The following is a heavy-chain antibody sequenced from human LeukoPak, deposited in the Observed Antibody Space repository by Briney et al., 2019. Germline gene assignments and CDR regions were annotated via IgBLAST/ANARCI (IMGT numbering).Heavy chain of an antibody. J-gene: IGHJ5*02. Sequence: ASVKVSCKASGGTFSNYALSWVRQAPGQGLEWMGGIIPLFGTANYAQKFQGRVTITADESTSTAYMELTSLRSEDTAMYCCARWYSGTNPYELGSPYNWFDPWGQGTLVTVSS. V-gene: IGHV1-69*13. CDR2: IIPLFGTA. D-gene: IGHD1-26*01. CDR3: ARWYSGTNPYELGSPYNWFDP. CDR1: GGTFSNYA.